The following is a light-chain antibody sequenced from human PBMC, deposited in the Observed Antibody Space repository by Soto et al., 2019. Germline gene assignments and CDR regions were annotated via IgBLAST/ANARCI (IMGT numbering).Light chain of an antibody. CDR3: QQYNNWPLT. Sequence: EIVMTQSPATLSVSPGERATLSCRASQSVSSNLAWYQQKPGQAPRLLIYGASTRATGIPARFSGSGSGTDSSLTISSLQSEHFAVYCCQQYNNWPLTFGGGTKVEIK. V-gene: IGKV3D-15*01. CDR2: GAS. J-gene: IGKJ4*01. CDR1: QSVSSN.